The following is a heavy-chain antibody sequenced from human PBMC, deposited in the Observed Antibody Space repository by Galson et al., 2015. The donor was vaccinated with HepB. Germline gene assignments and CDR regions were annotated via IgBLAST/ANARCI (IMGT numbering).Heavy chain of an antibody. CDR2: ISSSSSTI. CDR1: GFTFSSYS. D-gene: IGHD1-26*01. Sequence: SLRLSCAASGFTFSSYSMNWVRQAPGKGLEWVSYISSSSSTIYYADSVKGRFTISRDNAKNSLYLQMNSLRAEDTAVYYCARAKLGSYYAWFDYWGQGTLVTVSS. V-gene: IGHV3-48*01. CDR3: ARAKLGSYYAWFDY. J-gene: IGHJ4*02.